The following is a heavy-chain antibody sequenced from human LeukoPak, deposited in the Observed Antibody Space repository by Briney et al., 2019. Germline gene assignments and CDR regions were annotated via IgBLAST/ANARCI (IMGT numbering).Heavy chain of an antibody. CDR3: ARGVVRAWGSAPIDY. J-gene: IGHJ4*02. D-gene: IGHD3-16*01. CDR2: INPNSGGT. V-gene: IGHV1-2*04. Sequence: EASVKVSCKASGYTFTGYYMHWVRQAPGQGLEWMGWINPNSGGTNYAQKFQGWVTMTRNTSISTAYMELSGLRSEDTAVYYCARGVVRAWGSAPIDYWGQGTLVTVSS. CDR1: GYTFTGYY.